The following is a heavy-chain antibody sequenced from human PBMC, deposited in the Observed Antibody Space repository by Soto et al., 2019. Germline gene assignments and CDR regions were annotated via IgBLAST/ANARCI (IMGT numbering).Heavy chain of an antibody. J-gene: IGHJ6*03. Sequence: PSETLSLTCTVSGGSISSSSYYWGWIRQPPGKGLEWIGSIYYSGSTYYNPSLKSRVTISVDTSKNQFSLKLSSVTAADTAVYYCAIPNGDYEPYYYMDVWGKGTTVTGSS. CDR3: AIPNGDYEPYYYMDV. D-gene: IGHD4-17*01. CDR2: IYYSGST. CDR1: GGSISSSSYY. V-gene: IGHV4-39*01.